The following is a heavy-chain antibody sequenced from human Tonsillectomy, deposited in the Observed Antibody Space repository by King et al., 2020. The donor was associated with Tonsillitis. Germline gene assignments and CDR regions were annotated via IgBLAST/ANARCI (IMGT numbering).Heavy chain of an antibody. CDR1: GGSISSYY. D-gene: IGHD3-22*01. J-gene: IGHJ4*02. Sequence: VQLQESGPGLVKPSETLSLTCTVSGGSISSYYWSWIRQPPGKGLEWIGYIYYSGSTNYNPSLKSRVTISVDTSKNQFSLKLSSVTAADTAVYYCARVLSRGNDAGYSLDYWGQGTLVTVSS. V-gene: IGHV4-59*01. CDR3: ARVLSRGNDAGYSLDY. CDR2: IYYSGST.